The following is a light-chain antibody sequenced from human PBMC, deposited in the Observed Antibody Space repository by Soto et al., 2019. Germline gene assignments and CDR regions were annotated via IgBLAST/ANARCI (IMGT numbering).Light chain of an antibody. CDR2: EVT. V-gene: IGLV2-8*01. CDR3: SSTRM. CDR1: SSDVGGDNY. J-gene: IGLJ3*02. Sequence: QSALTQPPSASGSPGQSVTISCTGTSSDVGGDNYVCWYQQHPGKAPKLIIHEVTKRPAGVPDRFSGSKSGNTSSLTVSGFQSDDEADYYCSSTRMFGGGTQLTVL.